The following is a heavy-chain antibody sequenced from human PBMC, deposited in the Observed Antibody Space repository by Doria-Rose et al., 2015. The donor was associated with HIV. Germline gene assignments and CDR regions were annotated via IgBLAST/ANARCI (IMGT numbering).Heavy chain of an antibody. Sequence: WVSLITWDGGSTDYADSVKGRFTISRDNSKNSLYLQMNSLTTEDTALYYCARGDSGSEYYYYGMDVWGQGTTVTVSS. CDR3: ARGDSGSEYYYYGMDV. D-gene: IGHD1-26*01. CDR2: ITWDGGST. V-gene: IGHV3-43*01. J-gene: IGHJ6*02.